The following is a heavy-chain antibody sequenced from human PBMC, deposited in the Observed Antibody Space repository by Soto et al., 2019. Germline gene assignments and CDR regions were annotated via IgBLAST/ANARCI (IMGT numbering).Heavy chain of an antibody. CDR1: GYIFTGYF. CDR2: INPNGGGT. D-gene: IGHD3-16*02. V-gene: IGHV1-2*02. CDR3: AIVPGVIYSQFDF. J-gene: IGHJ4*02. Sequence: QVQLVQSGAEVKKPGASVKVSCKTSGYIFTGYFIHWVRQAPGQGLEWMGWINPNGGGTHYAQKFQGRVLMTMDTSIATVYRDVSGLRSDDTAVYFCAIVPGVIYSQFDFWCQGTLVTVSS.